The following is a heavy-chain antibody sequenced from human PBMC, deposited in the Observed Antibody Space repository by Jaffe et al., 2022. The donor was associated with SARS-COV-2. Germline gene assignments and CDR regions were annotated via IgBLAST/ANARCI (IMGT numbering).Heavy chain of an antibody. CDR3: ARDQYYVVPYYYYYGMDV. CDR2: IWYDGSNK. D-gene: IGHD3-10*02. CDR1: GFTFSSYG. V-gene: IGHV3-33*01. Sequence: QVQLVESGGGVVQPGRSLRLSCAASGFTFSSYGMHWVRQAPGKGLEWVAVIWYDGSNKYYADSVKGRFTISRDNSKNTLYLQMNSLRAEDTAVYYCARDQYYVVPYYYYYGMDVWGQGTTVTVSS. J-gene: IGHJ6*02.